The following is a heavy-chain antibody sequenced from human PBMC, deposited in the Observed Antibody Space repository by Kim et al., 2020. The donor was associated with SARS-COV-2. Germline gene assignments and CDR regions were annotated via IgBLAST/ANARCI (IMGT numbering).Heavy chain of an antibody. J-gene: IGHJ6*02. CDR3: AKDLFPLAGVYLASYYYYGMDV. Sequence: GGSLRLSCAASGFTFSSYGMHWVRQAPGKGLEWVAVISYDGSNKYYADSAKGRFTISRDNSKNTLYLQMNSLRAEDTAVYYCAKDLFPLAGVYLASYYYYGMDVWGEGSTVTV. V-gene: IGHV3-30*18. D-gene: IGHD6-6*01. CDR1: GFTFSSYG. CDR2: ISYDGSNK.